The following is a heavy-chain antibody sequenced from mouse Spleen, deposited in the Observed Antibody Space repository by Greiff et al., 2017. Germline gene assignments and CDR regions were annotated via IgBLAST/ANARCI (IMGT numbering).Heavy chain of an antibody. CDR1: GFTFSDYG. CDR3: ARPGELDAMDY. Sequence: VQLKESGGGLVKPGGSLKLSCAASGFTFSDYGMHWVRQAPEKGLEWVAYISSGSSTIYYADTVKGRFTISRDNAKNTLFLQMTSLRSEDTAMYYCARPGELDAMDYWGQGTSVTVSS. J-gene: IGHJ4*01. V-gene: IGHV5-17*01. CDR2: ISSGSSTI.